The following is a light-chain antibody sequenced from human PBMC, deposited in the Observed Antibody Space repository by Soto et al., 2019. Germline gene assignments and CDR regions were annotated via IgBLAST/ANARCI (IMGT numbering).Light chain of an antibody. Sequence: DIQMTQFPSSLSASVGDRVTITCQASQDISNYLNGYPQKPGKAPKLLIYDASNLETGVPSRFSGSGSGTDFTFTISSLQPEDIATYYCQQYDNLPFTFGGGTKVEIK. CDR1: QDISNY. CDR2: DAS. J-gene: IGKJ4*01. V-gene: IGKV1-33*01. CDR3: QQYDNLPFT.